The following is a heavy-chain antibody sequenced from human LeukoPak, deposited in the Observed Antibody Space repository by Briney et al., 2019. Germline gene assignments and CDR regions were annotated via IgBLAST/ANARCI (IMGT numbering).Heavy chain of an antibody. V-gene: IGHV4-31*03. Sequence: SETLSLTCTVSGGSISSGGYYWSWIRQHPGKGLEWIGYIYYSGSTYYNPSPKSRVTISVDTSKNQFSLKLSSVTAADTAVYYCARGPRSYLDYWGQGTLVTVLS. CDR2: IYYSGST. CDR3: ARGPRSYLDY. CDR1: GGSISSGGYY. J-gene: IGHJ4*02. D-gene: IGHD3-16*02.